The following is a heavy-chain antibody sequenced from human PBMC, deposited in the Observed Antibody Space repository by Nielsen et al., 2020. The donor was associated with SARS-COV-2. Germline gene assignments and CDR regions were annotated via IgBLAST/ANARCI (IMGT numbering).Heavy chain of an antibody. J-gene: IGHJ4*02. CDR1: GFTFSSYA. CDR3: AKDWDYGGNRYFDY. CDR2: IIGSGGST. Sequence: GGSLRLSCAASGFTFSSYAMSWVRQAPGKGLLWVSGIIGSGGSTHYADSVKGRFAISRDNSKNTLYLQMNSLRAEDTAVYYCAKDWDYGGNRYFDYWGQGTLVTVSS. D-gene: IGHD4-23*01. V-gene: IGHV3-23*01.